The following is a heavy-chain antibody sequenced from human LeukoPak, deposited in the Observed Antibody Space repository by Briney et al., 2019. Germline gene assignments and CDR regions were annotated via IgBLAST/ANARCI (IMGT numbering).Heavy chain of an antibody. CDR2: ISAYNGNT. D-gene: IGHD5-24*01. Sequence: GASVKVSCKASGYTFTSYYMHWVRQAPGQGLEWMGWISAYNGNTNYAQKLQGRVTMTTDTSTSTAYMELRSLRSDDTAVYYCARDPQKMVYYYYGMDVWGQGTTVTVSS. J-gene: IGHJ6*02. V-gene: IGHV1-18*04. CDR1: GYTFTSYY. CDR3: ARDPQKMVYYYYGMDV.